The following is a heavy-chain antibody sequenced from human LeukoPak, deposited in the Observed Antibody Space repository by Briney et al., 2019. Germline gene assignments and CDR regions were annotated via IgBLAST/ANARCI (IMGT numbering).Heavy chain of an antibody. CDR2: IYTSGST. CDR1: GDSISNYY. D-gene: IGHD5-18*01. J-gene: IGHJ6*03. CDR3: ARMVDTAMGWNYYYYMDV. V-gene: IGHV4-4*09. Sequence: SETLSLTCAVSGDSISNYYWSWIRQPPGKGLEWIGYIYTSGSTNYNPSLKSRVTISVDTSKNQFSLKLYSVTAADTAVYYCARMVDTAMGWNYYYYMDVWGKGTTVTVSS.